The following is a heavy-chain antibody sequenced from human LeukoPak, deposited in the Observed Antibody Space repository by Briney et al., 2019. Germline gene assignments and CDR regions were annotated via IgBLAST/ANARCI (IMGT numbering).Heavy chain of an antibody. V-gene: IGHV3-9*01. D-gene: IGHD2-21*02. CDR1: GFTFDDYA. CDR3: ARDQCGGDCYYYYGMDV. Sequence: GGSLRLSCAASGFTFDDYAMHWVRQAPGKGLEWVSGISWNSGSIGYADSVKGRFTISRHNSKNTLYLQMNSLRAEDTAVYYCARDQCGGDCYYYYGMDVWGQGTTVTVSS. J-gene: IGHJ6*02. CDR2: ISWNSGSI.